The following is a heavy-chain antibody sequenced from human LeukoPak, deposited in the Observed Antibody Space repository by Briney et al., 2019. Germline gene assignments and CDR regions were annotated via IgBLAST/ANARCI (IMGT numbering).Heavy chain of an antibody. CDR3: ARVNRGIVVVPAAGSPGEYFQH. V-gene: IGHV1-18*04. J-gene: IGHJ1*01. D-gene: IGHD2-2*01. Sequence: ASVKVSCKASGYTFTSYGISWVRLAPGQGLEWMGWISAYNGNTNYAQKLQGRVTMTTDTSTSTAYMELRSLRSDDTAVYYCARVNRGIVVVPAAGSPGEYFQHWGQGTLVTVSS. CDR1: GYTFTSYG. CDR2: ISAYNGNT.